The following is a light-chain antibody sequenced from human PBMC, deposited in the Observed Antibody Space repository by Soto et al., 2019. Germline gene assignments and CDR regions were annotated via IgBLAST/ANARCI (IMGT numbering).Light chain of an antibody. CDR2: ATS. CDR1: QIVSSSY. Sequence: EIVLTPSPGTLSLSPGERATLSCRASQIVSSSYLAWYQQRPGQAPRLLIYATSSRVTGVPDRFSGSGSGTDFTLTINRLEPEDFAVYYCQQFGGSPPRLTFGGGTKV. J-gene: IGKJ4*01. CDR3: QQFGGSPPRLT. V-gene: IGKV3-20*01.